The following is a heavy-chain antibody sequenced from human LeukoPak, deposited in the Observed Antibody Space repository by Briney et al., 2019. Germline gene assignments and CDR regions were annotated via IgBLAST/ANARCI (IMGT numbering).Heavy chain of an antibody. D-gene: IGHD3-3*01. J-gene: IGHJ5*02. CDR3: ARHPLKNYDFWGGYYQDWFDP. V-gene: IGHV4-4*02. CDR2: IYHSGST. Sequence: PSETLSLTCAVSGGSISSSNWWSWVRQPPGKGLEWIGEIYHSGSTNYNPSLKSRVTISVDKSKNQFSLKLSSVTAADTAVYYCARHPLKNYDFWGGYYQDWFDPWGQGTLVTVSS. CDR1: GGSISSSNW.